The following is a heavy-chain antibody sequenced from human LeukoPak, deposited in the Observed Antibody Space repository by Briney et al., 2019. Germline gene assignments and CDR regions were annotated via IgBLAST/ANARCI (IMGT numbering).Heavy chain of an antibody. V-gene: IGHV4-59*12. J-gene: IGHJ6*02. Sequence: PSETLSLTCTVSGGSISSYYWSWIRQPPGKGLEWIGYIYYSGSTNYNPSLKSRVTISVDTSKNQFSLKLSSVTAADTAVYYCARGGGYSYGPDYYYYGMDVWGQGTTVTVSS. D-gene: IGHD5-18*01. CDR1: GGSISSYY. CDR2: IYYSGST. CDR3: ARGGGYSYGPDYYYYGMDV.